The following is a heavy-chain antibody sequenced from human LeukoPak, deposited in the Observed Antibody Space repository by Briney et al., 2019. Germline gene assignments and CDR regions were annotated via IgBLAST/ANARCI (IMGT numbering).Heavy chain of an antibody. CDR2: ISPDSNYK. J-gene: IGHJ4*02. Sequence: PGESLRLSCAASGFTFSTYSMNWLRLAPGKGLEWVSSISPDSNYKYYVDSAKGRFTISRDNAKSSLYLQMNSLRAEDTAVYYCVRGGYRGFDYEYWGQGTLVTVSS. D-gene: IGHD5-12*01. CDR3: VRGGYRGFDYEY. CDR1: GFTFSTYS. V-gene: IGHV3-21*01.